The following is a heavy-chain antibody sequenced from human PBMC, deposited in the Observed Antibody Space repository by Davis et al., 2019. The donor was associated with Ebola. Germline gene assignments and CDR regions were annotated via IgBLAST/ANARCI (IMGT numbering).Heavy chain of an antibody. J-gene: IGHJ5*02. V-gene: IGHV1-2*02. CDR3: ARSPGVVVPAARFDP. CDR1: ETVDYC. Sequence: ASVKVSCKVLETVDYCSQWVRQAPGQGLEWMGWINPNSGGTNYAQKFQGRVTMTRDTSISTAYMELRSLRSDDTAVYYCARSPGVVVPAARFDPWGQGTLVTVSS. CDR2: INPNSGGT. D-gene: IGHD2-2*01.